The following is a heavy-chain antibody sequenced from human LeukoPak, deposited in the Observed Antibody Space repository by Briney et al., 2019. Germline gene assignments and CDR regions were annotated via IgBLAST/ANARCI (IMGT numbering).Heavy chain of an antibody. Sequence: SETLSLTCAVSGGSISSGDYSWSWIRQPPGKGLEWLGYIYHSGRTYYNPSLKSRVTISIDRSKNQFSLKLSSVTAADTAVYYCARDLLWFGEAYFDYWGQGTLVTVSS. CDR1: GGSISSGDYS. V-gene: IGHV4-30-2*01. CDR2: IYHSGRT. D-gene: IGHD3-10*01. CDR3: ARDLLWFGEAYFDY. J-gene: IGHJ4*02.